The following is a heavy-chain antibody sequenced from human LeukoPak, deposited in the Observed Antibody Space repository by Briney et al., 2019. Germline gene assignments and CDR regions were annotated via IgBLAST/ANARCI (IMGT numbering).Heavy chain of an antibody. D-gene: IGHD3-3*01. CDR3: ARVSGVGDFWSGYFDY. CDR1: GFTFSNYA. V-gene: IGHV3-21*01. CDR2: ISGSGSNT. J-gene: IGHJ4*02. Sequence: GGSLRLSCAASGFTFSNYAMSWVRQAPGKGLEWGSAISGSGSNTYYADSVKGRFTISRDNAKNSLYLQMNSLRAEDTAVYYCARVSGVGDFWSGYFDYWGQGTLVTVSS.